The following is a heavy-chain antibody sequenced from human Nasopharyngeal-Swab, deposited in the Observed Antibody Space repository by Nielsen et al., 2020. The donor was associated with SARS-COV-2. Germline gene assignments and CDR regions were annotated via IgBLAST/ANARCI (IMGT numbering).Heavy chain of an antibody. V-gene: IGHV4-39*07. CDR2: IDYSGNT. CDR1: GGSLSSRGSY. CDR3: ARVWVAGTLANFDY. Sequence: SETLSPTCTVSGGSLSSRGSYWGWIRQPPGKGLEWIGNIDYSGNTYINWSLKSAVTISIDRSKNHFSLEVTSVTAADTALYYCARVWVAGTLANFDYWGQGTLVTVSS. D-gene: IGHD6-19*01. J-gene: IGHJ4*02.